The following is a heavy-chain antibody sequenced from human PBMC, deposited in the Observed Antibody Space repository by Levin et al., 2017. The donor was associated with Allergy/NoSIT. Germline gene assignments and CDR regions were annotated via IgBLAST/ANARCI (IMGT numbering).Heavy chain of an antibody. D-gene: IGHD6-19*01. CDR2: IYYSGST. J-gene: IGHJ4*02. CDR1: GGSISSYY. CDR3: ARGWGAVAPGDY. V-gene: IGHV4-59*01. Sequence: SETLSLTCTVSGGSISSYYWSWIRQPPGKGLEWIGYIYYSGSTNYNPSLKSRVTISVDTSKNQFSLKVSSVTAADTAVHYCARGWGAVAPGDYWGQGTLVTVSS.